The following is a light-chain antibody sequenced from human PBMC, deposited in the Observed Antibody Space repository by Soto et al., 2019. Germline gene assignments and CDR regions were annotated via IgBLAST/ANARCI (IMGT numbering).Light chain of an antibody. V-gene: IGLV2-11*01. J-gene: IGLJ3*02. Sequence: QSVLTQPRSVSGSPGQSVTISCTGTSSDVGAYNFVSWYQQKPGKAPKLIIYDVTERPSGVPYRFSGSKSGNSASLTISGLQTDDESDYYFCSYAGTYSWVFGGGTQLTVL. CDR1: SSDVGAYNF. CDR2: DVT. CDR3: CSYAGTYSWV.